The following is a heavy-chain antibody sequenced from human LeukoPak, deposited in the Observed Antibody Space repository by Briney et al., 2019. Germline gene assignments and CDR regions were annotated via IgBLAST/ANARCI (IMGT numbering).Heavy chain of an antibody. V-gene: IGHV5-51*01. CDR1: GYSFTSYW. CDR3: ARPPGGQRGRFVDI. CDR2: IYPGDSDT. Sequence: KPGGSLKISCKGSGYSFTSYWIGWVRQLPGKGLEGMGNIYPGDSDTRYRPAFQGKVTISADKSISSAYLQWSSVKASDTAMYYCARPPGGQRGRFVDIWGQGTMVTVSS. J-gene: IGHJ3*02. D-gene: IGHD3-16*01.